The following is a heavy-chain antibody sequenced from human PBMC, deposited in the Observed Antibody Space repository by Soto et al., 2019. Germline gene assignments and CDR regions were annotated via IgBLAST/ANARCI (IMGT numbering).Heavy chain of an antibody. V-gene: IGHV3-13*01. D-gene: IGHD3-10*01. CDR2: IGSAGDS. CDR1: GYTFRSYD. CDR3: ARGSKGTYGMDV. Sequence: GGSLRLSCAASGYTFRSYDLHWVRQVTGKGLEWVSVIGSAGDSNYAPSVKGRFTISRENARNSLYLQMNSLRAGDTAVYYCARGSKGTYGMDVSGQMTTVTFSS. J-gene: IGHJ6*02.